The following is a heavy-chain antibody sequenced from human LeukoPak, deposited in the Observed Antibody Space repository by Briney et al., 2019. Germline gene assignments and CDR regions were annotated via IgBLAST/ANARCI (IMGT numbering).Heavy chain of an antibody. CDR3: ARDCSGTGGSCPTGGHDVFDI. CDR2: EPHKPNP. J-gene: IGHJ3*02. CDR1: GGPISCVNW. Sequence: SQTLSLTCAASGGPISCVNWRGSARQPPSSKLETYEEEPHKPNPNYTPPLKSRVTLSVDKSKNQFSLNLKSVTAADTAVYYCARDCSGTGGSCPTGGHDVFDIWGQGTVVTVSS. V-gene: IGHV4-4*02. D-gene: IGHD2-15*01.